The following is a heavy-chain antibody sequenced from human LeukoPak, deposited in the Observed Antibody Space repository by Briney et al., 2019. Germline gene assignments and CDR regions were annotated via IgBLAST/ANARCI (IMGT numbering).Heavy chain of an antibody. CDR3: VRDLTSYGWHHFDY. J-gene: IGHJ4*02. D-gene: IGHD5-18*01. Sequence: GGSLRLSCAASGLTFSSYWMHWAPQAPGKGLVWVSRINSDGSSTSYADSVKGRFTISRDNAKNTLYLQMNSLRAEDTAVYYCVRDLTSYGWHHFDYWGQGTLVTVSS. CDR1: GLTFSSYW. CDR2: INSDGSST. V-gene: IGHV3-74*01.